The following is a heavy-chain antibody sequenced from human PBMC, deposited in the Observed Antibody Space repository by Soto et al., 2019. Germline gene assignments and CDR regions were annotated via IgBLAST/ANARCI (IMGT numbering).Heavy chain of an antibody. CDR3: ARAGGYCSGGSCYSLIPDPHYYYYYGMDV. V-gene: IGHV3-33*01. CDR2: IWYDGSNK. CDR1: GFTFSSYG. Sequence: GGSLRLSCAASGFTFSSYGMHWVRQAPGKGLEWVAVIWYDGSNKYYADSVKGRFTISRDNSKNTLYLQMNSLRAEDTAVYYCARAGGYCSGGSCYSLIPDPHYYYYYGMDVWGQGTTVTVSS. J-gene: IGHJ6*02. D-gene: IGHD2-15*01.